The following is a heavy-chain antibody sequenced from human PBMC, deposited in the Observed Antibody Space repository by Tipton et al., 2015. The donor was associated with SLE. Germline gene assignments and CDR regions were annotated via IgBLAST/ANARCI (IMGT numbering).Heavy chain of an antibody. CDR2: VWYDGANK. V-gene: IGHV3-30*18. J-gene: IGHJ4*02. CDR1: GFTFSAYG. Sequence: SLRLSCAASGFTFSAYGMHWVRQAPGKGLEWVAVVWYDGANKYYADSVTGRFTISRDNSKNTLYLQMNSLRADGTAMYYCAKGQDMTTVTSFDFWGQGSLVTVSS. D-gene: IGHD4-17*01. CDR3: AKGQDMTTVTSFDF.